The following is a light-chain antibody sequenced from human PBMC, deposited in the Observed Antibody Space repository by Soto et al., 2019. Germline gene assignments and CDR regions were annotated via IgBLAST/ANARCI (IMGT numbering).Light chain of an antibody. CDR3: QQYGSAPFT. CDR2: GAS. J-gene: IGKJ3*01. Sequence: EIVLTQSPGTLSLSPGERATLSCRASQTVSSSYLAWYQQKPGQAPRLLVYGASSRATGIPDRFSGRGSGTDFSLTISRLQPEDVAVYYCQQYGSAPFTFGPGTKVDIK. V-gene: IGKV3-20*01. CDR1: QTVSSSY.